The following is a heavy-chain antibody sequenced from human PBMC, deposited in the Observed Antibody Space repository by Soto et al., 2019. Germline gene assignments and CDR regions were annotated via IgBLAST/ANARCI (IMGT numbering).Heavy chain of an antibody. CDR2: IDPSDSQT. Sequence: EVQLVQSGAEVKKPGESLRISCKGSGYKFTSYYITWVRQMPGRGLEWMGRIDPSDSQTNYSPSFQGHVTISADKSISTAYLQWSSLKASDTAMYYCARPYGGGVFDSWGQGTLVTVSS. J-gene: IGHJ4*02. D-gene: IGHD4-17*01. CDR3: ARPYGGGVFDS. V-gene: IGHV5-10-1*03. CDR1: GYKFTSYY.